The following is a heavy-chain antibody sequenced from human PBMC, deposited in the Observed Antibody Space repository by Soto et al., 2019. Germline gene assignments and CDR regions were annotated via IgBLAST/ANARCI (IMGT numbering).Heavy chain of an antibody. V-gene: IGHV4-59*01. CDR1: GGSISSYY. D-gene: IGHD3-16*02. Sequence: QVQLQESGPGLVKPSETLSLTCTVSGGSISSYYWSWIRQPPGKGLEWIGYIYYSGSTNYNPSLKSRVTISVDTSKNQFSLKLSSVTAADTTVYYCARESWGCYRRIYYYYGMDVWGQGTTVTVSS. CDR2: IYYSGST. J-gene: IGHJ6*02. CDR3: ARESWGCYRRIYYYYGMDV.